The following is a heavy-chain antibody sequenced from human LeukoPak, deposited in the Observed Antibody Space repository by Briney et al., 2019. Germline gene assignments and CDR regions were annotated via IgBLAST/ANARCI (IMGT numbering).Heavy chain of an antibody. D-gene: IGHD1-26*01. CDR2: IIGVAT. CDR3: ARRSGGTPDY. CDR1: GFTFSSSA. Sequence: GGSLRLSCAASGFTFSSSAMSWVRQTPGKGLEWVSTIIGVATYYADSVKGRFTISRDNSKNTVYLQMNSLRLDDTALYYCARRSGGTPDYWGLGALATVSS. J-gene: IGHJ4*02. V-gene: IGHV3-23*01.